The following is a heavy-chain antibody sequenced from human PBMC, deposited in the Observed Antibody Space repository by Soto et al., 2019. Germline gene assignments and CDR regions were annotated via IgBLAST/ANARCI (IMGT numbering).Heavy chain of an antibody. Sequence: VQLVQSGAEVRKPGSSVTVSCKASGDTFTSYPFSWVRQAPGQGLEWMGGIIPMFGTPNNAQKFQGRLTITADKSTSTVYMELSGLKYEDTAVYFCARNGVAGMDYWGQGTLVTVSS. CDR2: IIPMFGTP. D-gene: IGHD3-3*01. V-gene: IGHV1-69*06. CDR1: GDTFTSYP. CDR3: ARNGVAGMDY. J-gene: IGHJ4*02.